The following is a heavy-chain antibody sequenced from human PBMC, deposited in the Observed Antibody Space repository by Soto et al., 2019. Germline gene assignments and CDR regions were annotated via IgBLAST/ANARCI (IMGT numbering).Heavy chain of an antibody. D-gene: IGHD2-2*01. CDR1: GYTFTGYF. CDR3: ARHAMRFDI. CDR2: INPNTGGT. Sequence: QVPLVQPGAEVKKPGAALKVSCNASGYTFTGYFMHWVRQAPGQGLEWMGWINPNTGGTKYAQKFQGRVTMTRDTSITTAYMELSRLRSDDTAIYYCARHAMRFDIWGQGTMVTVSS. V-gene: IGHV1-2*02. J-gene: IGHJ3*02.